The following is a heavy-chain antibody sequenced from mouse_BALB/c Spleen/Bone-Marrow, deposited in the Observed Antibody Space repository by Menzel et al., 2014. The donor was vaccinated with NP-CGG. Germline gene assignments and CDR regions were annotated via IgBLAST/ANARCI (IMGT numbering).Heavy chain of an antibody. Sequence: VQLQQSGGGLVKPGGSLKLSCAASGFTFSDYYMYWVRQTPEKRLEWVATISDGGSYTYYPDSVKGRFTISRDNAKNNLYLQMSSLKSEDTAMYYCARDYYGSSYPFDYWGQGTTLTVSS. CDR1: GFTFSDYY. CDR3: ARDYYGSSYPFDY. D-gene: IGHD1-1*01. CDR2: ISDGGSYT. J-gene: IGHJ2*01. V-gene: IGHV5-4*02.